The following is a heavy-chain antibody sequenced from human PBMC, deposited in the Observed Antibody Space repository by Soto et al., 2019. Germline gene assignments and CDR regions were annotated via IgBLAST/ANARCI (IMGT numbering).Heavy chain of an antibody. Sequence: EVQLVESGGGLVQPGRSLKLSCAASGFTFSGSAVHWVRQASGKGLEWVGRIRSKANNYATAYAASVQGRFTIFRDDLKNTAYLQMNSLKTEDTAVYYCTNPQVYYGMDVWGQGTTVTVSS. J-gene: IGHJ6*02. CDR2: IRSKANNYAT. CDR3: TNPQVYYGMDV. V-gene: IGHV3-73*02. CDR1: GFTFSGSA.